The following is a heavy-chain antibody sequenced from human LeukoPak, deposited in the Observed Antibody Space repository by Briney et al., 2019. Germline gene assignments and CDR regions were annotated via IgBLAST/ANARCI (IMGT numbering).Heavy chain of an antibody. V-gene: IGHV1-2*02. CDR3: ARSDRYVWGSYRYSCFDY. CDR1: GYTFTGYY. D-gene: IGHD3-16*02. CDR2: INPNSGGT. J-gene: IGHJ4*02. Sequence: ASVKVSCKASGYTFTGYYMHWVRQAPGQGLEWMGWINPNSGGTNYAQKFQGRVTMTRDTSISTAYMELSRLRSDDTAVYYCARSDRYVWGSYRYSCFDYWGQGTLVTVSS.